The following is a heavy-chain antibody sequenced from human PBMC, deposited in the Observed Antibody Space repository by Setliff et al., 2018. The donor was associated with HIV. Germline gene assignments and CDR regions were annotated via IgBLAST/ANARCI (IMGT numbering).Heavy chain of an antibody. CDR1: GGSISSYY. V-gene: IGHV4-4*07. J-gene: IGHJ4*02. CDR3: ARRRDGYNSAPWRNDY. D-gene: IGHD5-12*01. CDR2: IYTSGST. Sequence: SETLSLTCTVSGGSISSYYWSWIRQPPGKGLEWIGRIYTSGSTNYNPSLKSRVTMSVDASKNQFSLKLRSVTAADTAVYYCARRRDGYNSAPWRNDYWGQGTLVTV.